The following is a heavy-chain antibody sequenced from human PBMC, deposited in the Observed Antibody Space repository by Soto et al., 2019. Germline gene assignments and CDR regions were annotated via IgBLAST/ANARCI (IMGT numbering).Heavy chain of an antibody. CDR3: AAELYSGGSCCSFDL. CDR1: GYTFTGYY. V-gene: IGHV1-2*04. D-gene: IGHD2-15*01. J-gene: IGHJ3*01. CDR2: INPNSGGT. Sequence: ASVKVSCKASGYTFTGYYMHWVRQAPGQGLEWMGWINPNSGGTNYAQKFQGWATMTRDTSISTAYMELSSLRSEDTAVYYCAAELYSGGSCCSFDLWGQGTMVTVSS.